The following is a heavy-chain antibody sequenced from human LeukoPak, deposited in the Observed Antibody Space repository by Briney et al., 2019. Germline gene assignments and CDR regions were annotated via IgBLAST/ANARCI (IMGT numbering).Heavy chain of an antibody. CDR1: GYSFTSYW. D-gene: IGHD5-18*01. V-gene: IGHV5-51*01. J-gene: IGHJ3*02. Sequence: GESLKISCKGSGYSFTSYWIGWVRQTPGKGLEWMGIIYPGDSDTRYSPSFQGQVTISADKSLTTAYLQWSSLKASDTAMYYRARHALWLPRSDDAFDIWGQGTMVTVSS. CDR2: IYPGDSDT. CDR3: ARHALWLPRSDDAFDI.